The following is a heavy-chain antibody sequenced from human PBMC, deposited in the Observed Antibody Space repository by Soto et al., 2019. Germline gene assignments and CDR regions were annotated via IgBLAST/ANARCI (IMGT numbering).Heavy chain of an antibody. CDR2: IFYVCGTT. CDR1: EFTFSNYA. D-gene: IGHD3-22*01. Sequence: GGSLRLSCAASEFTFSNYAMSWVRQAPGKGLEWVSAIFYVCGTTSYADSVKGRFTISRDNSKNTLYLQMNSLRAEDTAVYYCSKNPGYYYDSPRYHFDYWGQGTLVTVSS. V-gene: IGHV3-23*01. CDR3: SKNPGYYYDSPRYHFDY. J-gene: IGHJ4*02.